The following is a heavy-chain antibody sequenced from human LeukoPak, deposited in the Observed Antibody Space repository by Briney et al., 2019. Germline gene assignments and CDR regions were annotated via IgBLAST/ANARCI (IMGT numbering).Heavy chain of an antibody. CDR2: IIPSFGTA. D-gene: IGHD6-13*01. J-gene: IGHJ5*02. Sequence: ASVKVSCKASGYTFTGYYMHWVRQAPGQGLEWMGGIIPSFGTANYAQKFQGRVTITADESTSTAYMELSSLRSEDTAVYYCARDPEPPSSSGPPYNWFDPWGQGTLVTVSS. CDR1: GYTFTGYY. CDR3: ARDPEPPSSSGPPYNWFDP. V-gene: IGHV1-69*13.